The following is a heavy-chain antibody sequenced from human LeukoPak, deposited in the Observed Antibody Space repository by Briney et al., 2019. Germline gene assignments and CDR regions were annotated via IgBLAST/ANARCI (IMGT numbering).Heavy chain of an antibody. Sequence: SSETLSLTCTVSGGSISSYYWSWMRQPPGKGLEWIGYIYDSGSTKYNPSLKSRVTMSVDTSKSQFPLRLSSVTAADTAVYYCARDAAETGYYYYAMDVWGQGTTVTVSS. V-gene: IGHV4-59*01. J-gene: IGHJ6*02. CDR3: ARDAAETGYYYYAMDV. CDR1: GGSISSYY. CDR2: IYDSGST. D-gene: IGHD6-25*01.